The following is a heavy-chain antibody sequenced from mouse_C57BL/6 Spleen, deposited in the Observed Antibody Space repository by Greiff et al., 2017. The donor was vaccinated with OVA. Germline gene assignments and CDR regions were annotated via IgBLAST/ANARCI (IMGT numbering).Heavy chain of an antibody. D-gene: IGHD3-2*02. CDR1: GYSFTGYY. CDR3: AYSSGYRFAY. J-gene: IGHJ3*01. Sequence: EVKLVESGPELVKPGASVKISCKASGYSFTGYYMNWVKQSPEKSLEWIGEINPSTGGTTYNQKFKAKATLTVDKSSSTAYMQLKSLTSEDSAVYYCAYSSGYRFAYWGQGTLVTVSA. V-gene: IGHV1-42*01. CDR2: INPSTGGT.